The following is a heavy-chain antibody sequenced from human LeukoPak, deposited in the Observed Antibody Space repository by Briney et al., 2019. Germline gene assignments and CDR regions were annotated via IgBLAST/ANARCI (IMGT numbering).Heavy chain of an antibody. CDR2: LYYSGAT. CDR1: GGSISSSY. CDR3: ARSNARDGYNFGY. J-gene: IGHJ4*02. V-gene: IGHV4-59*08. D-gene: IGHD5-24*01. Sequence: SETLSLTCTVSGGSISSSYWSWVRQPPGEGLEWVGYLYYSGATTYNPSLQSRVTISVDTSETQLSLKMTSMTAADTAVYYCARSNARDGYNFGYWGQRGLVTVSS.